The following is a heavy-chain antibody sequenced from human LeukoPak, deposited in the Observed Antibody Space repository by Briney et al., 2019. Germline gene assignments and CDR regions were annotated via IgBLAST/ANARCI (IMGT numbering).Heavy chain of an antibody. CDR3: ARRMAAAGNGAFDI. Sequence: SETLSLTCTVSGGSISSYYWSWIRQPPGKGLEWIGYVYYSGSTNYNPSLKSRVTISVDTSKNQFSLKLSSVTAADTAVYYCARRMAAAGNGAFDIWGQGPMATVSS. V-gene: IGHV4-59*08. CDR2: VYYSGST. CDR1: GGSISSYY. D-gene: IGHD6-13*01. J-gene: IGHJ3*02.